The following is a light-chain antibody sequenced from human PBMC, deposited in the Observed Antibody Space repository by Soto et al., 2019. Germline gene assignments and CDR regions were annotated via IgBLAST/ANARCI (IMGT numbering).Light chain of an antibody. CDR1: QSISSY. J-gene: IGKJ2*01. V-gene: IGKV1-39*01. Sequence: DIQMTQSPSSLSASVGERVTLTCRASQSISSYLNWYQQKPGNAPKLLIYAASSLQTGVPSRFSGSGSGTDFTLTISSLQPEDFATYYCQQSYSTPRTFGQGTKLEIK. CDR2: AAS. CDR3: QQSYSTPRT.